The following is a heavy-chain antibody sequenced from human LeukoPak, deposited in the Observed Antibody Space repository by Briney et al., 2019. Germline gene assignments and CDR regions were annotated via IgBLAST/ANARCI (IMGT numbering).Heavy chain of an antibody. CDR1: GGSISSYY. CDR2: IYDSGST. V-gene: IGHV4-59*08. CDR3: ARHEGKVAASNCFDP. Sequence: SETLSLTCTVSGGSISSYYWSWIRQPPGKGLEWIAYIYDSGSTSYNPFLRSRVTTSVDTSKNQFSLKLSSVTAADTAIYYCARHEGKVAASNCFDPWGQGTLVTVSS. D-gene: IGHD2-15*01. J-gene: IGHJ5*02.